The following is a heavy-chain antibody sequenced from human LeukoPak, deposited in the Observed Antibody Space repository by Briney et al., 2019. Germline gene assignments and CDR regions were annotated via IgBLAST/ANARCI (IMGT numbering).Heavy chain of an antibody. CDR1: GYTFTSYY. CDR3: ARESGDSSGYYSSVDFDY. CDR2: INPSGGST. D-gene: IGHD3-22*01. Sequence: APVKVSCKASGYTFTSYYMHWVRQAPGQGLEWMGIINPSGGSTSYAQKFQGRVTMTRDTSTSTVYMELSSLRSEDTAVYYCARESGDSSGYYSSVDFDYWGQETLVTVSS. J-gene: IGHJ4*02. V-gene: IGHV1-46*01.